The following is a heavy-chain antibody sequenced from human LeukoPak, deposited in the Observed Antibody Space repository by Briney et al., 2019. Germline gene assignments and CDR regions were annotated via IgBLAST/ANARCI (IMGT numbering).Heavy chain of an antibody. CDR2: ISAYNGNT. CDR3: ARILGSGYESAMYYFDY. V-gene: IGHV1-18*01. J-gene: IGHJ4*02. Sequence: ASVKVSCKASGYTFTSYGISWVRQAPGQGLEWVGWISAYNGNTNYAQKLQGRVTMTTDTSTSTAYMELRSLRSDDTAVYYCARILGSGYESAMYYFDYWGQGTLVTVSS. D-gene: IGHD5-12*01. CDR1: GYTFTSYG.